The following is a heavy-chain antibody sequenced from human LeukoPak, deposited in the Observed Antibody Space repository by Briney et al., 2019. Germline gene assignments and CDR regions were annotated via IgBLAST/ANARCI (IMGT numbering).Heavy chain of an antibody. J-gene: IGHJ4*02. CDR3: ARDFTEAGASGY. D-gene: IGHD1-26*01. Sequence: GASVKVSCKASGYTFNTYSMTWVRQAPGQGLEWMGWINANIGITSYAQNFQGRLTMTTDTSTRTVYMELKSLRSDDTAFYYCARDFTEAGASGYWGQGTLVTVSS. CDR1: GYTFNTYS. CDR2: INANIGIT. V-gene: IGHV1-18*01.